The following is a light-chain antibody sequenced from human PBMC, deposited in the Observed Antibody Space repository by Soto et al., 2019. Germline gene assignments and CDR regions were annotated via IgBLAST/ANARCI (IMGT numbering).Light chain of an antibody. J-gene: IGKJ1*01. V-gene: IGKV1-5*01. CDR1: QSISSW. Sequence: DIQMTQSPSSLSASVGDRVTITCRASQSISSWLAWYQQKRGKAPKIXIYDAFSLESGVPSRFSGSGSGTEFTLTISSLQPDDFATYYCQQYNSFLWTFGQGTQVDIK. CDR3: QQYNSFLWT. CDR2: DAF.